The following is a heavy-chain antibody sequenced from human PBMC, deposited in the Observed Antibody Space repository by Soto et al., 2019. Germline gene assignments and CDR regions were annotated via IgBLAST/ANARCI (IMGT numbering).Heavy chain of an antibody. Sequence: PSETLSLTCAVYGGSFSGYYWSWIRQPPGKGLEWIGEINHSGSTNYNPPLKSRVTISVDTSKNQFSLKLSSVTAADTAVYYCARGKRATRYGVSSYYYYMDVWGKGTTVTVSS. D-gene: IGHD5-12*01. V-gene: IGHV4-34*01. CDR3: ARGKRATRYGVSSYYYYMDV. J-gene: IGHJ6*03. CDR1: GGSFSGYY. CDR2: INHSGST.